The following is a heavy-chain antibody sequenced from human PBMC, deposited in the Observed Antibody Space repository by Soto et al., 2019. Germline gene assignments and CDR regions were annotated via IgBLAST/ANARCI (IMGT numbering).Heavy chain of an antibody. CDR3: ARAEGGSLSSYYFDY. Sequence: PSETLSLTCIVSGGSISSGGHYWSWIRQHPGRGLEWIGSIYYNGRTYYDPSLKSRVSMSVDTSNNQFSLTLSSVTAADTAVYYCARAEGGSLSSYYFDYWGDGTLVTVSS. V-gene: IGHV4-31*03. J-gene: IGHJ4*01. CDR1: GGSISSGGHY. CDR2: IYYNGRT. D-gene: IGHD6-6*01.